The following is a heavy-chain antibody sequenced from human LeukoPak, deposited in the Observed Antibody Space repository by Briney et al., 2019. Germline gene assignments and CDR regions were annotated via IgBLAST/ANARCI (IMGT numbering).Heavy chain of an antibody. V-gene: IGHV5-10-1*01. CDR3: ARRGSGGHWFDP. D-gene: IGHD6-19*01. CDR1: GYTFTNYW. J-gene: IGHJ5*02. CDR2: IDPSDSYT. Sequence: GESLQISCKGSGYTFTNYWITRVRQLPGKGLEWMGRIDPSDSYTNYSPSFQGHVTVSADKSISTAYLQWSSLKASDTAIYYCARRGSGGHWFDPWGQGTLVTVSS.